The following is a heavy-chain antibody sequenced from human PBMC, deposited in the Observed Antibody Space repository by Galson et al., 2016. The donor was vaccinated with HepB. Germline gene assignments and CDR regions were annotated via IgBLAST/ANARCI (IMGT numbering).Heavy chain of an antibody. CDR1: GFTFSVYA. CDR2: IGGNGGRT. D-gene: IGHD3-22*01. Sequence: SLRLSCADSGFTFSVYAMHWVRQAPGKGLEYVSSIGGNGGRTYYADSVKGRFTISRDNSKNTLYLPISSLRAEDTAVYYCVKDLTRSSYFYDSSGYYYGDYWGQGTLVTVSS. J-gene: IGHJ4*02. V-gene: IGHV3-64D*08. CDR3: VKDLTRSSYFYDSSGYYYGDY.